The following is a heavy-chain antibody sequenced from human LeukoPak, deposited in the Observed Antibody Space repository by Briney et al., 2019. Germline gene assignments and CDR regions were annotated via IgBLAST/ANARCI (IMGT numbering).Heavy chain of an antibody. CDR1: GGSFSGYY. CDR3: ARGLGELSSLNWFDP. Sequence: SETLSLTCAVYGGSFSGYYWSWIRQPPGKGLEWIGSIYYSGSTYYNPSLKSRVTISVDTSKNQFSLKLSSVTAADTAVYYCARGLGELSSLNWFDPWGQGTLVTVSS. D-gene: IGHD3-16*02. CDR2: IYYSGST. V-gene: IGHV4-34*01. J-gene: IGHJ5*02.